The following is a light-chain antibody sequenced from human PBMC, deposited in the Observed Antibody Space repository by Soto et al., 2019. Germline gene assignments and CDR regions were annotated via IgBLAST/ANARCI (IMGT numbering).Light chain of an antibody. V-gene: IGKV3-11*01. CDR1: QSFRGL. CDR2: DAY. J-gene: IGKJ2*01. Sequence: EVVLTQSPVTLSLSPGERATLSCRASQSFRGLLAWYQQKPGQAPRLLIYDAYNRATGIPPRFSGSGSGTDFTLTISSLEPEDFAVYYCQQRSNWPLMYTFGQGTKLEIK. CDR3: QQRSNWPLMYT.